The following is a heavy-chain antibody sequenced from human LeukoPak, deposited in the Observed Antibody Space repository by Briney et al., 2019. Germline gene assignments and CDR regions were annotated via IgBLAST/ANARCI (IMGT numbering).Heavy chain of an antibody. V-gene: IGHV1-18*01. D-gene: IGHD3-3*01. CDR1: GYTFTSYG. J-gene: IGHJ4*02. Sequence: ASVKVSCTASGYTFTSYGISWVRQAPGQGLEWMGWISAYNGNTNYAQKLQGRVTMTTDTSTSTAYMELRSLRSDDTAVYYCARLALPAATYYDFWSGYDYYFDYWGQGTLVTVSS. CDR2: ISAYNGNT. CDR3: ARLALPAATYYDFWSGYDYYFDY.